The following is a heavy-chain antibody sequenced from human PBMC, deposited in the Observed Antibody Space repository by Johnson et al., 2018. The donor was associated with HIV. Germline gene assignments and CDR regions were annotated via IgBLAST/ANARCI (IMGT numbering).Heavy chain of an antibody. D-gene: IGHD3-16*01. J-gene: IGHJ3*02. CDR3: AREATYYDYVWGSYAFDI. V-gene: IGHV3-11*04. Sequence: VQLVESGGGLVQPGGSLRLSCAASGLTFSDYDMSWIRQAPGKGLEWVSYISSSGSTIYYADSVEGRFTISRDNAKNTLYLQMNSLRAEDTAVYYCAREATYYDYVWGSYAFDIWGQGTMVTVSS. CDR2: ISSSGSTI. CDR1: GLTFSDYD.